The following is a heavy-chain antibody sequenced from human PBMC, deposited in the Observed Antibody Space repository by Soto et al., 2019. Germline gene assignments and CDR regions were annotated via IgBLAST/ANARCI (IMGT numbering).Heavy chain of an antibody. Sequence: QVHLQQWGAGLLKPSETLSLTCAVYGASLSDNYCNWLRQPPGKGLEWIWEITHSGNTNYNPSLRSQITISIDTSKNQLSLNLRSVSAADTAVYYCVRGRGEFDDWGQGTPVTVSS. CDR2: ITHSGNT. D-gene: IGHD2-21*01. CDR1: GASLSDNY. V-gene: IGHV4-34*01. CDR3: VRGRGEFDD. J-gene: IGHJ5*02.